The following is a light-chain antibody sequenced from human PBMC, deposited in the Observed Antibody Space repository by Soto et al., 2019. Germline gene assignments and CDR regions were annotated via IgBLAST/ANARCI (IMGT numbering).Light chain of an antibody. V-gene: IGKV3-20*01. J-gene: IGKJ1*01. CDR2: GAS. Sequence: SVLTQSPGTLSLSPGERTTISCRASQSISRYLAWYQQKPGQGPRLLIYGASSRATGTPDRFSGSGSGTDFTLTINRLEPEDFALYYCQQYGSSPPTFGQGTKVEIK. CDR1: QSISRY. CDR3: QQYGSSPPT.